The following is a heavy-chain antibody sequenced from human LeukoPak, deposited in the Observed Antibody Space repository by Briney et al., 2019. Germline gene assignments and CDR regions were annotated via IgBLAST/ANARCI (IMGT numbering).Heavy chain of an antibody. CDR1: GFTFDDCA. D-gene: IGHD6-19*01. V-gene: IGHV3-9*03. CDR2: ISWNSGSI. J-gene: IGHJ4*02. CDR3: AKGQQWLVRSYFDY. Sequence: GGSLRLSCAASGFTFDDCAMHWVRQAPGKGLEWVSGISWNSGSIGYADSVKGRFTISRDNAKNSLYLQMNSLRAEDMALYYCAKGQQWLVRSYFDYWGQGTLVTVSS.